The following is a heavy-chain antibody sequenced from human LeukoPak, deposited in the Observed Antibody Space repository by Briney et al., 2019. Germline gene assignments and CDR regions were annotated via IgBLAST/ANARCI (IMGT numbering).Heavy chain of an antibody. CDR3: AKDGTPDYYDSSGYYYKGY. Sequence: GGSLRLSCAASGFTFSDYYMSWIRQAPGKGLEWVSYISSSGSTIYYADSVKGRFTISRDNSKNTLYLQMNSLRAEDTAVYYCAKDGTPDYYDSSGYYYKGYWGQGTLVTVSS. D-gene: IGHD3-22*01. V-gene: IGHV3-11*01. CDR1: GFTFSDYY. J-gene: IGHJ4*02. CDR2: ISSSGSTI.